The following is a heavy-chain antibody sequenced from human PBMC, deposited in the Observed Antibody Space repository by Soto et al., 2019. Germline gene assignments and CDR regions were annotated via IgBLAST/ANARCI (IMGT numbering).Heavy chain of an antibody. D-gene: IGHD3-16*01. CDR2: IYSGGST. CDR3: ARAGLLRNGMDV. CDR1: GFTVSSNY. Sequence: GGSLRLSCAASGFTVSSNYMSWVRQAPGKGLEWVSVIYSGGSTYYADSVKGRFTISRDNSKNTLYLQMNSLRAEDTAVYYCARAGLLRNGMDVWGQGTTVTVSS. J-gene: IGHJ6*02. V-gene: IGHV3-53*01.